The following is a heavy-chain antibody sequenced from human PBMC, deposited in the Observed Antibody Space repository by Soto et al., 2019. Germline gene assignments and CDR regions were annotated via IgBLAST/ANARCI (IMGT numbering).Heavy chain of an antibody. CDR1: GFTFSNSV. D-gene: IGHD3-16*02. V-gene: IGHV3-23*01. J-gene: IGHJ4*02. CDR3: AKVDAYSYRTDH. Sequence: GGSLRLSCAASGFTFSNSVMTWVRQALGKGPEWVSSIGRTNNTHYADSVKGRFAISRDNSQNTLYLQTNSLTAEDTAVYFCAKVDAYSYRTDHWGQGTLVTVSS. CDR2: IGRTNNT.